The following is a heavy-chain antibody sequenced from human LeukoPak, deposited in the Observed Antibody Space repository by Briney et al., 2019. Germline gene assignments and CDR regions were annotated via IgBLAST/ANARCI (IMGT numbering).Heavy chain of an antibody. CDR1: GDSISSSDYY. Sequence: PSETLSLTCTVSGDSISSSDYYWGWIRQPPGKGLEWIGGIYYSGSTNYNPSLKSRVTISVDTSKNQFSLKLSSVTAADTAVYYCARGRRVGYCSGGSCYSGLLDYWGQGTLVTVSS. CDR2: IYYSGST. CDR3: ARGRRVGYCSGGSCYSGLLDY. D-gene: IGHD2-15*01. J-gene: IGHJ4*02. V-gene: IGHV4-39*07.